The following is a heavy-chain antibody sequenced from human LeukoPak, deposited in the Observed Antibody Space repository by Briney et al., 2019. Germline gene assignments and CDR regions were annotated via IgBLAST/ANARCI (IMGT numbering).Heavy chain of an antibody. Sequence: GGSLRLSCAASGSTFSSYAMSWVRQAPGKGLEWVSAISGSGGSTYYADSVKGRFTISRDNSKNTLYLQMNSLRAEDTAVYYCAKDDTLYSSGPFYYWGQGTLVTVSS. CDR2: ISGSGGST. D-gene: IGHD6-19*01. J-gene: IGHJ4*02. V-gene: IGHV3-23*01. CDR1: GSTFSSYA. CDR3: AKDDTLYSSGPFYY.